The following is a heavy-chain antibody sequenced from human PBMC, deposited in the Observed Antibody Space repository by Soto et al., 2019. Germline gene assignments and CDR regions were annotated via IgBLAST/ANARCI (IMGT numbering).Heavy chain of an antibody. Sequence: QAHLVQSGPEVKKPGASVKVSCKGSGYIFTSYGIAWVRQAPGQGLEWMGWISAHNGNTEYAQKFQGRVTVTRDTSMSTAYLELRSLRSDDTALNYCARGRYGDYWGQGALVTISS. CDR2: ISAHNGNT. D-gene: IGHD4-17*01. CDR3: ARGRYGDY. CDR1: GYIFTSYG. J-gene: IGHJ4*02. V-gene: IGHV1-18*01.